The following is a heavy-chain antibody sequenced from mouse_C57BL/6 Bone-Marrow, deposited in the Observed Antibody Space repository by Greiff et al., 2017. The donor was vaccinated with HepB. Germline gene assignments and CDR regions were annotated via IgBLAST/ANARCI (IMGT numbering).Heavy chain of an antibody. V-gene: IGHV1-64*01. CDR3: ARKRSTMVFDY. D-gene: IGHD2-1*01. CDR2: IHPNSGST. Sequence: VQLQQPGAELVKPGASVKLSCKASGYTFTSYWMHWVKQRPGQGLEWIGMIHPNSGSTNYNEKFKSKATLTVDKSSSTAYMQLSSLTSEDSAVYYCARKRSTMVFDYWGQGTTLTVSS. J-gene: IGHJ2*01. CDR1: GYTFTSYW.